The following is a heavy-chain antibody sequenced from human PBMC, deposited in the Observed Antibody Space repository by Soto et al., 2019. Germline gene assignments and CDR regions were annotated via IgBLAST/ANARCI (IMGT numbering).Heavy chain of an antibody. CDR2: TSFSGYT. V-gene: IGHV4-30-4*01. CDR3: VRGGNPYHYATSGPGTFDK. D-gene: IGHD3-22*01. CDR1: GDSVSGGDSY. Sequence: QVQLQESGPGLVKPSQTLSLTCTVSGDSVSGGDSYWSWIRQPPGKALEWIGYTSFSGYTSYTPSPKSRVTISVDMSTSQFSLRLPSVTAAATAIYYCVRGGNPYHYATSGPGTFDKWGQGTLVSVSS. J-gene: IGHJ4*02.